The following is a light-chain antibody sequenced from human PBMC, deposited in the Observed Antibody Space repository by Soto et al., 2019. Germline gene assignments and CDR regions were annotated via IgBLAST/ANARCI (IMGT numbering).Light chain of an antibody. Sequence: EIVMTQSPATLSVSPGESATLSCRASQSVSSNLAWYQQKPGQAPRLLIYGASARATGIPARFTGSGSGTEFTLTISSLQSEDFAVYYCPQYNNWPPITFGQGTRLEIK. CDR1: QSVSSN. CDR2: GAS. J-gene: IGKJ5*01. CDR3: PQYNNWPPIT. V-gene: IGKV3-15*01.